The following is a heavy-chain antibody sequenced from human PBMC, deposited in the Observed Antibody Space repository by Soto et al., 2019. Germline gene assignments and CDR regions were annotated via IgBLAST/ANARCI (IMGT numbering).Heavy chain of an antibody. CDR3: ARSLLSDSSSWIDY. V-gene: IGHV4-59*01. CDR2: IYYSRST. CDR1: GGSISSYY. Sequence: SETLSLTCTVSGGSISSYYWSWIRQPPGKGLEWIGYIYYSRSTNYNPSLKSRVTISVDTSKNQFSLTLSSVTAADTAVYYCARSLLSDSSSWIDYWGQGTLVTVSS. D-gene: IGHD6-13*01. J-gene: IGHJ4*02.